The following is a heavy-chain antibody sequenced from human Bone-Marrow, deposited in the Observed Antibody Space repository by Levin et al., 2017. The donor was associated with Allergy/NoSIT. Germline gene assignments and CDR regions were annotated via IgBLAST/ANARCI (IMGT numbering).Heavy chain of an antibody. CDR3: AKIREVRFWSGSLDH. CDR1: GFNFDDYA. CDR2: ISWNSNGI. Sequence: SLKISCATSGFNFDDYAIHWVRQAPGKGLEWVAGISWNSNGIVYADSVKGRFTISRDNGKNSLSLQMNRLRSEDTALYYCAKIREVRFWSGSLDHWGQGTLVSVSS. J-gene: IGHJ5*02. V-gene: IGHV3-9*01. D-gene: IGHD3-3*01.